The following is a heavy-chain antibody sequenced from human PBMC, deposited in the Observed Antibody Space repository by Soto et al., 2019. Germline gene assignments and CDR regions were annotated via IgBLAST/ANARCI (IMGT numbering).Heavy chain of an antibody. V-gene: IGHV3-23*01. J-gene: IGHJ5*02. D-gene: IGHD3-22*01. Sequence: PGGSLRLSCAASGFTFSSYAMNWVRQAPGRGLEWVSAISGSGGSTYYADSVKGRFTISRDNSKNTLYLQMNSLRAEDTAVYYCAKGRDYYDSSGYYRSNWLGPWGQGTLVTVSS. CDR3: AKGRDYYDSSGYYRSNWLGP. CDR2: ISGSGGST. CDR1: GFTFSSYA.